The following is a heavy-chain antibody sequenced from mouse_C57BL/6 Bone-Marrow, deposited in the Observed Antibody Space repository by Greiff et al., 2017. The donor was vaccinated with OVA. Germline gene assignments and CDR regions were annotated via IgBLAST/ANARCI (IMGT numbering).Heavy chain of an antibody. V-gene: IGHV14-4*01. CDR1: GFNIKDDY. J-gene: IGHJ4*01. CDR3: TFYGSSYCAMDY. Sequence: VQLQQSGAELVRPGASVKLSCTASGFNIKDDYMHWVKQRPEQGLEWIGWIDPENGDTEYASKFQGKATITADTSSHTAYLQLSSLTSEDTAVYYCTFYGSSYCAMDYWGQGTSVTVSS. D-gene: IGHD1-1*01. CDR2: IDPENGDT.